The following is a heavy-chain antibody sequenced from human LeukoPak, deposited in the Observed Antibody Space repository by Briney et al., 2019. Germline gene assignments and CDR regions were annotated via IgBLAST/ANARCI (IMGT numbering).Heavy chain of an antibody. V-gene: IGHV4-30-2*01. CDR3: AGPHPDSSSSYSDPLDY. D-gene: IGHD6-6*01. J-gene: IGHJ4*02. CDR2: IYHSGST. Sequence: PSQTLSLTCTVSGGSISSGGYYWSWIRQPPGKGLEWIGYIYHSGSTYYNPSLKSRVTISVDRSKNQFSLKLSSVTAADTAVYYCAGPHPDSSSSYSDPLDYWGQGTLVTVSS. CDR1: GGSISSGGYY.